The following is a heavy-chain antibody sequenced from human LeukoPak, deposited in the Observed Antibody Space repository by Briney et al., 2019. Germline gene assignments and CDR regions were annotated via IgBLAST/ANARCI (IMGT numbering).Heavy chain of an antibody. CDR3: VCGWGLDY. D-gene: IGHD3-16*01. J-gene: IGHJ4*02. Sequence: GSLRLSCAASGFNFDTYAMGWVRQAPGKGLEWVSSVSGSTGDTFYADSVQGRFTISRDNSRSTLYLQMNSLRVEDTAFYHCVCGWGLDYWGQGTLVTVSS. V-gene: IGHV3-23*01. CDR2: VSGSTGDT. CDR1: GFNFDTYA.